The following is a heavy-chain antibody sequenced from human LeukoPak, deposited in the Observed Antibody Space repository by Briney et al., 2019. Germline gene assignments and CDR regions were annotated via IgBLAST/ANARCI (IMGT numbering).Heavy chain of an antibody. Sequence: GGSLRLSCAASGFTFSSYGMHWVRQAPGKGLEWVAVISYDGSKKYYADSVKGRFTISRDNSKNTLYLQMNSLRAEDTAVYYCARAGGWGYSSSSGYYFDYWGQGTLVTVSS. V-gene: IGHV3-30*03. D-gene: IGHD6-6*01. CDR1: GFTFSSYG. CDR3: ARAGGWGYSSSSGYYFDY. CDR2: ISYDGSKK. J-gene: IGHJ4*02.